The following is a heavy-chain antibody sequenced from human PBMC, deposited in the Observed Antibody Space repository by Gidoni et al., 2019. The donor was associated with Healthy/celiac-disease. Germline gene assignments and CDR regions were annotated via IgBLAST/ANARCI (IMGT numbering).Heavy chain of an antibody. V-gene: IGHV4-59*01. J-gene: IGHJ4*02. CDR1: GGSISSYY. CDR3: ARVRGWLLGEYYFDY. Sequence: QVQLQESGPGLVKPSETLSLTCTVSGGSISSYYWSWIRQPPGKGLEWIGYIYYSGSTNYNPSLKSRVTISVDTSKNQFSLKLSSVTAADTAVYYCARVRGWLLGEYYFDYWGQGTLVTVSS. D-gene: IGHD3-22*01. CDR2: IYYSGST.